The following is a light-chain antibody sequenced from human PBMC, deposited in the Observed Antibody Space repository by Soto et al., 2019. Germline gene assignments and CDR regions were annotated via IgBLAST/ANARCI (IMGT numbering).Light chain of an antibody. Sequence: EIVLTQSPSTLSFSPWERSTLSFMASQSVTSNYLAWYQQKPGQAPRLLISGASSRAAGISDEFSGSGSGTDFTLTISRLEPEDFAVYFCHQYGTFPITFGQGTRLEIK. CDR2: GAS. CDR3: HQYGTFPIT. J-gene: IGKJ5*01. V-gene: IGKV3-20*01. CDR1: QSVTSNY.